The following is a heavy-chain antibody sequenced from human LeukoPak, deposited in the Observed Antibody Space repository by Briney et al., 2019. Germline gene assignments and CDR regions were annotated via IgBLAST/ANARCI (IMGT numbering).Heavy chain of an antibody. CDR2: IFYNEGT. D-gene: IGHD6-13*01. CDR3: ARGVVAAAGRTFDF. Sequence: PSETLSLTCTVSSGSFRTYYWSWIRQPPGKGLEWIGYIFYNEGTSYNPSLKSRVTISLDTSKNQFSLKLSSVTAADTAIYYCARGVVAAAGRTFDFWGQGTLVTVSS. CDR1: SGSFRTYY. V-gene: IGHV4-59*01. J-gene: IGHJ4*02.